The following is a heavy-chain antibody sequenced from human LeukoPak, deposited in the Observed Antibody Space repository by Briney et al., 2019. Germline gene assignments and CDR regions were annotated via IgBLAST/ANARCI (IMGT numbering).Heavy chain of an antibody. D-gene: IGHD3-9*01. CDR1: GGSISSSSYY. V-gene: IGHV4-39*07. CDR3: ARDNRTKWVSDLLTGYYSGRKPYYYYYMDV. Sequence: PSETLSLTCTVSGGSISSSSYYWGWIRQPPGKGLEWIGSIYYSGSTYYNPSLKSRVTISVDTSQNQFSLRLSSVTAADTAVYYCARDNRTKWVSDLLTGYYSGRKPYYYYYMDVWGKGTTVTISS. CDR2: IYYSGST. J-gene: IGHJ6*03.